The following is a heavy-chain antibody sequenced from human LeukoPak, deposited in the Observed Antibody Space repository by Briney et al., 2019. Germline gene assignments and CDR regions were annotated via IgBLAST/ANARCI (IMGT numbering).Heavy chain of an antibody. CDR3: ARDLSSGWYPTRD. CDR2: IKQDGSEK. D-gene: IGHD6-19*01. Sequence: GGSLRLSCVASGFTFSSYGMSWVRQAPGKGLEWVANIKQDGSEKYYVDSVKGRFTISRDNAKNSLYLQMNSLRAEDTAVYYCARDLSSGWYPTRDWGQGTLVTVSS. J-gene: IGHJ4*02. V-gene: IGHV3-7*01. CDR1: GFTFSSYG.